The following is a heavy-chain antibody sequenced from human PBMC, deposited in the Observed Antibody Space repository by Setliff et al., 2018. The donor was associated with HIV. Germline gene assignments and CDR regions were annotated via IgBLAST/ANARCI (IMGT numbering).Heavy chain of an antibody. CDR2: INPNSGGT. Sequence: ASVKVSCKTSGYTFTDYYMQWVRQAPGQGLEWMGWINPNSGGTKYAQNFQGRVTMTIDTSVNTAYLELSRLRTDDTAVYYCARTEYFDFWSGPRGFDPWGQGTLVTVSS. D-gene: IGHD3-3*01. V-gene: IGHV1-2*02. CDR3: ARTEYFDFWSGPRGFDP. CDR1: GYTFTDYY. J-gene: IGHJ5*02.